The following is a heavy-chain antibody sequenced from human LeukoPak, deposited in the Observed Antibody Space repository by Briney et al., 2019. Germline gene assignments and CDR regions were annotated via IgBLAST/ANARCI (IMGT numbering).Heavy chain of an antibody. CDR1: GGSISSYY. CDR2: IYYSGST. Sequence: SETLSLTCTVSGGSISSYYWSWIRQPPGKGLEWIGYIYYSGSTNYNPSLKSRVTISVDTSKNQFSLKLSSVTAADTAVYYCARTIVVVPAPNWFDPWGQGTLVTVSS. D-gene: IGHD2-2*01. J-gene: IGHJ5*02. CDR3: ARTIVVVPAPNWFDP. V-gene: IGHV4-59*08.